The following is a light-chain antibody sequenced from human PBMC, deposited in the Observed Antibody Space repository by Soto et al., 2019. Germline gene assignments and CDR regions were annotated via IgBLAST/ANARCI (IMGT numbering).Light chain of an antibody. J-gene: IGKJ2*01. CDR2: SAP. CDR1: QNIEEY. V-gene: IGKV1-39*01. Sequence: DIQVTQSPSSLSASVGDRVTITCRASQNIEEYLNWYQHRPGKAPLLLLYSAPDLRSEVPSRFSGGGSGTTFTLTISSLQPEDFATYYCQQSFSAPYTFGQGTKVDI. CDR3: QQSFSAPYT.